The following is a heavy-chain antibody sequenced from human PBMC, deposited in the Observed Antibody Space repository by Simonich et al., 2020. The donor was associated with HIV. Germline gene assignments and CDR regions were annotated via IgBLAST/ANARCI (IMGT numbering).Heavy chain of an antibody. V-gene: IGHV4-34*01. CDR1: GGSFSDYY. Sequence: QVQLQQWGAGLLKPSETLSLTCAVYGGSFSDYYWSWIRQPPGKGLEWIGENNHSRSTNYNPSLKSRVTISVDTSKNQFSLKLSSVTAADTAVYYCARLTAGGLGEYFQHWGQGTLVTVSS. CDR3: ARLTAGGLGEYFQH. CDR2: NNHSRST. D-gene: IGHD6-13*01. J-gene: IGHJ1*01.